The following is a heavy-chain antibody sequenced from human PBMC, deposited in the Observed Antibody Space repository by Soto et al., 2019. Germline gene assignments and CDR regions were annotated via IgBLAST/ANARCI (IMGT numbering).Heavy chain of an antibody. CDR1: GFTFSSYA. CDR3: ARGTRTIDWFDP. D-gene: IGHD3-10*01. CDR2: ISYDGSNK. V-gene: IGHV3-30*14. J-gene: IGHJ5*02. Sequence: QVQLVESGGGVVQPGRSLRLSCAASGFTFSSYAMHWVRQAPGKGLEWVAVISYDGSNKYYADSVKGRFTISRDNSKNALYLQMNSRRAEYTAVYYCARGTRTIDWFDPWGQGTLFTV.